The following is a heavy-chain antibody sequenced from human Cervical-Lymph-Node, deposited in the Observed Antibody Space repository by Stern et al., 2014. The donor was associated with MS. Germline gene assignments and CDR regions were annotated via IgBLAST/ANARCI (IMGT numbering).Heavy chain of an antibody. CDR1: GGTLNNFI. CDR2: VIPVVEIT. V-gene: IGHV1-69*08. D-gene: IGHD1-1*01. CDR3: ARDVKNSHWNEYYYGMDV. J-gene: IGHJ6*02. Sequence: QVQLVQSGAEVKKPGSSVKVSCKVSGGTLNNFIINWVRQAPGQGLEWVGRVIPVVEITNYAQKFQGRVTITADRSTRTAFLELSSLRPEDTAVYFCARDVKNSHWNEYYYGMDVWGQGTTVTVSS.